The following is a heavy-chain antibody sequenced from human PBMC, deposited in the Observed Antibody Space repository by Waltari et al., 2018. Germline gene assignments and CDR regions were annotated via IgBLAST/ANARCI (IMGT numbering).Heavy chain of an antibody. V-gene: IGHV4-38-2*01. Sequence: QVQLQESGPGLVKPSETLSLTCAVSGYSISSGYYWGWNRQPPGKWLEWIGRIYHSGITYYNPSLTSRVTISVDTSKNQFSLKLSSVTAADTAVYYCAVEKMATVPGSFDYWGQGTLVTVSS. D-gene: IGHD4-4*01. J-gene: IGHJ4*02. CDR1: GYSISSGYY. CDR2: IYHSGIT. CDR3: AVEKMATVPGSFDY.